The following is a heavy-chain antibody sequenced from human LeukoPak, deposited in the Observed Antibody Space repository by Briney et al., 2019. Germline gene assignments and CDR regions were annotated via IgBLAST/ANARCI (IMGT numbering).Heavy chain of an antibody. CDR3: TRLVVGASAFDI. Sequence: GRSLRLSCTASGFTFGDYAMSWFRQAPGQGLEWVGFIRSKAYGGTTEYAASVKGRLTISRDDSKSIAYLQMNSLKTEDTAVYYCTRLVVGASAFDIWGQGTMVTVSS. J-gene: IGHJ3*02. CDR2: IRSKAYGGTT. CDR1: GFTFGDYA. D-gene: IGHD1-26*01. V-gene: IGHV3-49*03.